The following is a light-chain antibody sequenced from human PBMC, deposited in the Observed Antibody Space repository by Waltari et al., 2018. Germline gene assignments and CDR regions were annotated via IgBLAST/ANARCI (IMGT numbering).Light chain of an antibody. CDR3: HVWHPHVDPGV. V-gene: IGLV3-21*04. J-gene: IGLJ1*01. CDR2: YDR. Sequence: SSVVTQPPSVSVAPGETATITCGGDNIGTYSVHWYQQKAGEAPVLVIFYDRDRPSGCPDRFSGSNSGNTANLTISRVEAGDEARYYCHVWHPHVDPGVFGTGTEVTVL. CDR1: NIGTYS.